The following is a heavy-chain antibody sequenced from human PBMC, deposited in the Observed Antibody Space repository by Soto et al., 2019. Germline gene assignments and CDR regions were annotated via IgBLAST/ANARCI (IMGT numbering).Heavy chain of an antibody. CDR3: ARDGEYYGSGSYSKTKRIDY. D-gene: IGHD3-10*01. Sequence: GESLKISCAASGFTVSSNYMSWVRQAPGKGLEWVSVIYSGGSTYYADSVKGRFTISRDNSKNTLYLQMNSLRAEDTAVYYCARDGEYYGSGSYSKTKRIDYWGQGTLVTVSS. V-gene: IGHV3-66*01. J-gene: IGHJ4*02. CDR1: GFTVSSNY. CDR2: IYSGGST.